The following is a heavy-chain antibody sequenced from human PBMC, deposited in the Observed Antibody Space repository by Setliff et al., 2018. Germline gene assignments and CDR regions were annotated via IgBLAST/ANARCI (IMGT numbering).Heavy chain of an antibody. V-gene: IGHV1-18*01. Sequence: ASVKVSCKTSGYTFTNCGITWVRQAPGQGLEWMGWINNYSFKTNYPQKFLGRVTVTTDTSTGTAYMELGSLTSDDTAIYYCARVNFYVSSGYYYAPDYWGPGTLVTSPQ. D-gene: IGHD3-22*01. CDR3: ARVNFYVSSGYYYAPDY. CDR2: INNYSFKT. J-gene: IGHJ4*02. CDR1: GYTFTNCG.